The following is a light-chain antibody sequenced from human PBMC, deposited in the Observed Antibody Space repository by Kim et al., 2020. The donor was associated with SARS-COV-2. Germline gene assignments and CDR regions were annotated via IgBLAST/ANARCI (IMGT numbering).Light chain of an antibody. Sequence: LSPGERATLSCRASQSVSSSYLAWYQQKPGQAPRLLIYGASSRATGIPDRLSGSGSGTDFTLTISRLEPEDFAVYYCQQYGSSPRTFGQGTKLEIK. CDR2: GAS. J-gene: IGKJ2*02. CDR3: QQYGSSPRT. CDR1: QSVSSSY. V-gene: IGKV3-20*01.